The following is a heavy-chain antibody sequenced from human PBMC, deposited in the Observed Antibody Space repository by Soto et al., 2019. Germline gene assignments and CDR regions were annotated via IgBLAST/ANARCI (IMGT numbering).Heavy chain of an antibody. Sequence: ASVKESCKESGYTFTSYNMHWVRQAPGQGLEWMGIINPSGGSTSYAQKFQGRVTMTRDTSTSTVYMELSSLRSEDTAVYYCARDDSSGYPWALFDYWGQGTLVPVSS. V-gene: IGHV1-46*01. CDR1: GYTFTSYN. CDR3: ARDDSSGYPWALFDY. CDR2: INPSGGST. D-gene: IGHD3-22*01. J-gene: IGHJ4*02.